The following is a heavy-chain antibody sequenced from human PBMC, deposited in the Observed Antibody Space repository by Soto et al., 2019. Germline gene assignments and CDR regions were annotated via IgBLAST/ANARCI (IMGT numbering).Heavy chain of an antibody. CDR3: ATRPLLPGAP. CDR2: IYSGGST. Sequence: EVQLVESGGGLIQPGGSLRLSCAASGFTFSSNDMNWVRQAPGKGLEWVSLIYSGGSTYYADSVKGRFTISRDNSKNTLYLQINSLRAEDTAVYYCATRPLLPGAPWGQGTMVTVSS. J-gene: IGHJ3*01. V-gene: IGHV3-53*01. CDR1: GFTFSSND. D-gene: IGHD3-22*01.